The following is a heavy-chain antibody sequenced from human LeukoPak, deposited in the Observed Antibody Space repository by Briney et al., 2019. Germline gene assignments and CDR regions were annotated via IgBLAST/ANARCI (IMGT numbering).Heavy chain of an antibody. CDR2: IYYSGST. CDR3: ARYFESPRGVRPAGDAFDI. J-gene: IGHJ3*02. V-gene: IGHV4-59*01. Sequence: SETLSLTCTVSGGSISSYYWSWIRQPPGKGLEWIGYIYYSGSTNYNPSLKSRVTISVDTSKNQFSLKLSSVTAADTAVYYCARYFESPRGVRPAGDAFDIWGQGTMVTVSS. D-gene: IGHD3-10*01. CDR1: GGSISSYY.